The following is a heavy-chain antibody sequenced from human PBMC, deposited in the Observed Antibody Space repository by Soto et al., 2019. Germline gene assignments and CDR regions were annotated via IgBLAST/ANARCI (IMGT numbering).Heavy chain of an antibody. Sequence: GGSLRLSCAASGFTFSSYGMHWVRQAPGKGLEWVAVIWYDGSNKYYADSVKGRFTISRDNSKNTLYLQMNSLRAEDTAVYYCARDMYSSGDHDAFDIWGQGTMVTVSS. CDR2: IWYDGSNK. CDR1: GFTFSSYG. CDR3: ARDMYSSGDHDAFDI. V-gene: IGHV3-33*01. J-gene: IGHJ3*02. D-gene: IGHD6-19*01.